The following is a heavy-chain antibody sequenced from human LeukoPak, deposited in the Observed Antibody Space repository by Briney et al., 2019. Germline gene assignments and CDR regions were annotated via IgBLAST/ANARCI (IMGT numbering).Heavy chain of an antibody. CDR1: GGSISSYF. J-gene: IGHJ3*02. D-gene: IGHD6-19*01. V-gene: IGHV4-59*01. Sequence: SETLSLTCTVSGGSISSYFWSWLRQPPGKGLEWIGYIYYSGSTNYNPSLKSRVTISVDTSKNQFSLKLSSVTAADTAVYYCARDLDGSGAFDIWGQGTMVTVSS. CDR2: IYYSGST. CDR3: ARDLDGSGAFDI.